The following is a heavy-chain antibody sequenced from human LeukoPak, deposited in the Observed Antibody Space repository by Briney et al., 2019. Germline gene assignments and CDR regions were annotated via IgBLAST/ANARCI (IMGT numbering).Heavy chain of an antibody. V-gene: IGHV3-21*01. J-gene: IGHJ4*02. CDR1: GFTFSSYS. CDR2: ISSSSSYI. Sequence: AGGSLGLSCAASGFTFSSYSMNWVRQAPGKGLEWVSSISSSSSYIYYADSVKGRFTISRDNAKNSLYLQMNSLRAEDTAVYYCARDIDAGYSYGSFDYWGQGTLVTVSS. CDR3: ARDIDAGYSYGSFDY. D-gene: IGHD5-18*01.